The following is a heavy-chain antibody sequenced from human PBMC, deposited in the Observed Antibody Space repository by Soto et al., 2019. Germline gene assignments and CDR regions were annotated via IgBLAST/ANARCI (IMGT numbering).Heavy chain of an antibody. CDR1: GYTFTSSY. D-gene: IGHD3-10*01. Sequence: ASVKVSCKASGYTFTSSYMHWVRQAPGQGLEWMGIINPGGGSTNYAQKFQGRVTMTRDTSTSTVYMEVSSLRSEDTAVYYCARSQITMVRGVTGMDVWGQGTTVTVSS. CDR2: INPGGGST. CDR3: ARSQITMVRGVTGMDV. J-gene: IGHJ6*02. V-gene: IGHV1-46*01.